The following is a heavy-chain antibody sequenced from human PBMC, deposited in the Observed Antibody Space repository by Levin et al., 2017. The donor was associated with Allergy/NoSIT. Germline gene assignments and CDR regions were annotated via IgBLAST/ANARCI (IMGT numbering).Heavy chain of an antibody. CDR3: AGDICGHSSCSHS. D-gene: IGHD2-2*01. CDR1: GFSFNTHW. Sequence: LAGGSLRLSCATSGFSFNTHWMSWVRQAPGKGLEWVANMNEDGSETYYVDSVKGRFTISRDNAKNSLYLQMNSLRAEDTAVYYCAGDICGHSSCSHSWGQGTLVTVSS. V-gene: IGHV3-7*01. J-gene: IGHJ4*02. CDR2: MNEDGSET.